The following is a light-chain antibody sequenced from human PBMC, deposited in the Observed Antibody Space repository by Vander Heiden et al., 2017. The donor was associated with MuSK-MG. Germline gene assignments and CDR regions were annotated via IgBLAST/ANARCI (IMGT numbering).Light chain of an antibody. CDR1: QSISST. J-gene: IGKJ1*01. CDR2: SAS. CDR3: QQRSNWPRT. Sequence: EIVLTQSPTTVSLSPGQRATLSCKARQSISSTVRGYQQRPGQAPRLLIDSASNRATGIPARFSGSGSGAEFTLSISSLEPEDFAVYYCQQRSNWPRTFGQGTKVEIK. V-gene: IGKV3-11*01.